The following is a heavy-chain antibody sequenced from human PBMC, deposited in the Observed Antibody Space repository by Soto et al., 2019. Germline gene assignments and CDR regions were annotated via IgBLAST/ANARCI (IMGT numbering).Heavy chain of an antibody. CDR1: GGSFSGYY. J-gene: IGHJ5*02. V-gene: IGHV4-34*01. D-gene: IGHD3-10*01. Sequence: QVQLQQWGAGLLKPSETLSLTCAVYGGSFSGYYWSWIRQPPGKGLEWIGEINHSGSTNYNPSLKSRVTLSVDTSKNQFPLKLSSVTAADTAVYYCARGRNYYGSGSYPWGQGTLVTVSS. CDR2: INHSGST. CDR3: ARGRNYYGSGSYP.